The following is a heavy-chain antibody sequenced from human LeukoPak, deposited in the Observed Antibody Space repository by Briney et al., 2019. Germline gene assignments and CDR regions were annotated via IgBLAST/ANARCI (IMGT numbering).Heavy chain of an antibody. CDR2: NGNT. CDR3: VTYYGGGGGRGH. V-gene: IGHV4-59*01. CDR1: GFTFSSYG. J-gene: IGHJ4*02. D-gene: IGHD3-22*01. Sequence: GSLRLSCAASGFTFSSYGMHWVRQAPGKGLEWIGHNGNTNYNPSLKSRVIISIDTSKNQFSLKLSSVTAADTALYYCVTYYGGGGGRGHWGPGTLVTVSS.